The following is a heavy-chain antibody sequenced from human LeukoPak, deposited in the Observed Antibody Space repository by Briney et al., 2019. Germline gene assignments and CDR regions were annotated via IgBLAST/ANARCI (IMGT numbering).Heavy chain of an antibody. CDR3: TTRRQDGW. J-gene: IGHJ4*02. V-gene: IGHV3-15*01. D-gene: IGHD2-15*01. CDR2: IKSKSDGGTI. Sequence: GGSLRLSCVGSGFIFSDAWMSWVRQAPGKGLGWVGRIKSKSDGGTIDYAAPVKGRFTISRHDSRNTLYLQMNSLKTEDTAVYYCTTRRQDGWWGQGTLVTVS. CDR1: GFIFSDAW.